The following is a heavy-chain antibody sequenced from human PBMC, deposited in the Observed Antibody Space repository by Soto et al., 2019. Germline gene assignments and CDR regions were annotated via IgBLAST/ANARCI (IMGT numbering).Heavy chain of an antibody. Sequence: GGSLRLSCAASGFTFSSYAMSWVRQAPGKGLEWVSAISGSGGSTYYADSVKGRFTISRDNSKNTLYLQMNSLRAEDTAVYYCARSLRSPDTAMVFDIWGQGTMVTVSS. CDR2: ISGSGGST. CDR1: GFTFSSYA. CDR3: ARSLRSPDTAMVFDI. V-gene: IGHV3-23*01. D-gene: IGHD5-18*01. J-gene: IGHJ3*02.